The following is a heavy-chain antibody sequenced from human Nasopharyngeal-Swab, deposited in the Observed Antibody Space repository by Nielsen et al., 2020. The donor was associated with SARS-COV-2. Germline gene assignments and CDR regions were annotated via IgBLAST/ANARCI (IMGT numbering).Heavy chain of an antibody. J-gene: IGHJ6*03. Sequence: RQPPGKGLEWIGEIYHSGSTNYNPSLKSRVTISVDKSKNQFSLKLSSVTAADTAVYYCARVSILKVVVVGYYYYMDVWGKGTTVTVSS. CDR3: ARVSILKVVVVGYYYYMDV. D-gene: IGHD2-15*01. CDR2: IYHSGST. V-gene: IGHV4-4*02.